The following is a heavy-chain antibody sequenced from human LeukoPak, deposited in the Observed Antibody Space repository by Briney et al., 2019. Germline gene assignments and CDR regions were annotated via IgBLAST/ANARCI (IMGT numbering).Heavy chain of an antibody. V-gene: IGHV1-18*01. J-gene: IGHJ4*02. CDR2: ISPYNGNT. CDR1: GYTFTSYG. CDR3: ARDGSSSWYAY. Sequence: GASVKVSCKASGYTFTSYGISWVRQAPGQGLEWMGWISPYNGNTNYAQKLQGRVTTTADTSTSTAYMDLRSLSPDDTAVYYCARDGSSSWYAYWGQGTLVTVSS. D-gene: IGHD6-13*01.